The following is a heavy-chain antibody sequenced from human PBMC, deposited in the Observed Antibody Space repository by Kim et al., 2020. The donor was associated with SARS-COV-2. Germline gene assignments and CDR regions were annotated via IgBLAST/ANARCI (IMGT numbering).Heavy chain of an antibody. CDR1: GYTFTSYG. CDR3: ARAQADCSSTSCPQWYGRV. V-gene: IGHV1-18*01. CDR2: ISGYNGNT. Sequence: ASVKVSCKASGYTFTSYGISWLRQAPGQGLEWMGWISGYNGNTNYAQNLQGRVTMTTDTSTSTAYMELRSLRSDDTAVYYCARAQADCSSTSCPQWYGRVWGQGTTLTVS. J-gene: IGHJ6*02. D-gene: IGHD2-2*01.